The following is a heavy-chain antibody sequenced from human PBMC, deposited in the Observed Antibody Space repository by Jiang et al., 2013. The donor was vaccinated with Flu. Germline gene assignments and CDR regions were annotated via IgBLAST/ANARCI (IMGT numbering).Heavy chain of an antibody. CDR3: ARDDYVWGSYRPREAEYFQH. Sequence: SGAEVKKPGSSVKVSCKASGGTFSSYAISWVRQAPGQGLEWMGRIIPILGIANYAQKFQGRVTITADKSTSTAYMELSSLRSEDTAVYYCARDDYVWGSYRPREAEYFQHWGQGTLVTVSS. CDR1: GGTFSSYA. CDR2: IIPILGIA. V-gene: IGHV1-69*04. D-gene: IGHD3-16*02. J-gene: IGHJ1*01.